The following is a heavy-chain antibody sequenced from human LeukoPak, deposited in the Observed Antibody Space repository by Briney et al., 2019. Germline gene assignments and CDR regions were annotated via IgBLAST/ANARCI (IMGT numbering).Heavy chain of an antibody. Sequence: GGSLRLSCSASGFIFSNYAMHWGRQAPGERLEYVSAITANGGGTYYADSVRGRFTISRDNSRDTLYLQMNSLRPEDTAMYYCAKATPHFFDFWGQGMLVTVSS. CDR1: GFIFSNYA. CDR2: ITANGGGT. J-gene: IGHJ4*02. D-gene: IGHD5-24*01. CDR3: AKATPHFFDF. V-gene: IGHV3-64D*09.